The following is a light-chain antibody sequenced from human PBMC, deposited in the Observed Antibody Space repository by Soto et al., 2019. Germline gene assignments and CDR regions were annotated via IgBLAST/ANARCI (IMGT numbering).Light chain of an antibody. CDR3: QHYVNWPLT. V-gene: IGKV3-15*01. J-gene: IGKJ4*01. CDR2: DTS. Sequence: EIVLTQSPATVSLSPGERATLSCWASQSLSSYLAWYQQKPGQAPRLLIYDTSIRATGVPARFSGSRSGAEFTLTISSLQSEDFAVYYCQHYVNWPLTFGGGTKVESK. CDR1: QSLSSY.